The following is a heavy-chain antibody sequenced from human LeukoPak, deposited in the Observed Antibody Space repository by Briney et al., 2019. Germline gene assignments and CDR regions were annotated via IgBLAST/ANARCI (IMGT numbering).Heavy chain of an antibody. CDR2: IYYRGTT. CDR3: ARDMSGPLDF. J-gene: IGHJ4*02. V-gene: IGHV4-39*07. D-gene: IGHD3-10*02. Sequence: SETLSLTCSVSGGFPSIYYWGWIRQPPGKGLEWIGSIYYRGTTYYNPSLKSRVTISVDTSENQFSLKLSSVTAADTAVYYCARDMSGPLDFWGQGALVTVSS. CDR1: GGFPSIYY.